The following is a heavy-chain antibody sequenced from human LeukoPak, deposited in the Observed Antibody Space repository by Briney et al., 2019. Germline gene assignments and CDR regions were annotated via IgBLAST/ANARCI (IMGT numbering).Heavy chain of an antibody. Sequence: ASVKVSCKASGYTFTSYGISWVRQAPGQGLEWMGGIIPIFGTANYAQKFQGRVTITADKSTSTAYMELSSLRSEDTAVYYCASMVSYYYDSSGYYLSYYFDYWGQGTLVTVSS. J-gene: IGHJ4*02. CDR2: IIPIFGTA. CDR3: ASMVSYYYDSSGYYLSYYFDY. CDR1: GYTFTSYG. D-gene: IGHD3-22*01. V-gene: IGHV1-69*06.